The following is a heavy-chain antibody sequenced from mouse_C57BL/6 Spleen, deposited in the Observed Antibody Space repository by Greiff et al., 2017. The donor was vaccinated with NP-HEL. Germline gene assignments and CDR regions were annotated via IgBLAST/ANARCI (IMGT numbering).Heavy chain of an antibody. CDR1: GYTFTSYG. Sequence: QVQLQQSGAELARPGASVKLSCKASGYTFTSYGISWVKQRTGQGLEWIGEIYPRSGNTYYNEKFKGKATLTADKSSSTAYMELRSLTAEDSAVYFCARGGINYAMDYWGQGTSVTVSS. J-gene: IGHJ4*01. CDR2: IYPRSGNT. D-gene: IGHD2-4*01. CDR3: ARGGINYAMDY. V-gene: IGHV1-81*01.